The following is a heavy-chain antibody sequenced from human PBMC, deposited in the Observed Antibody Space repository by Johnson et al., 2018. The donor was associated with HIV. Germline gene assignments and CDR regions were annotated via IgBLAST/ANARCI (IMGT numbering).Heavy chain of an antibody. Sequence: QVQLVESGGGVVQPGRSLRLSCAASGFRFSTYALHWVRQTPGKGLEWVALISDDGSKIYHADSVKGRFTISRDNSKNTLYLQMNSLRAEDTAVYYCARGSGVGAFDIWGQGTMVTVSS. CDR3: ARGSGVGAFDI. CDR2: ISDDGSKI. D-gene: IGHD7-27*01. V-gene: IGHV3-30*04. J-gene: IGHJ3*02. CDR1: GFRFSTYA.